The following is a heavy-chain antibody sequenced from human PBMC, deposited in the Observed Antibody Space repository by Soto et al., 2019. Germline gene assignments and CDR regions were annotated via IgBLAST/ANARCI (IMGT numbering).Heavy chain of an antibody. CDR2: IYNTGST. CDR3: ARTCFYSGTYYNSCFAP. J-gene: IGHJ5*02. Sequence: SETLSLTCTVSGGSISNYYWNWIRQSPGKGLEWIGSIYNTGSTSYNPSLKSRVTMSVDTSKNQFSLELTSVTAADAAVYYCARTCFYSGTYYNSCFAPLGHGTLVTV. CDR1: GGSISNYY. D-gene: IGHD3-10*01. V-gene: IGHV4-59*01.